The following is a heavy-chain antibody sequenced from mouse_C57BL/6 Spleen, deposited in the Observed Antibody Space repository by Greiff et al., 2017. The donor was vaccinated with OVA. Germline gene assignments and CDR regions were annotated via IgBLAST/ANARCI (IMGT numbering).Heavy chain of an antibody. J-gene: IGHJ2*01. CDR1: GFTFSDYG. CDR3: ARRYYGSSYFDY. CDR2: ISSGSSTI. Sequence: EVKLVESGGGLVKPGGSLKLSCAASGFTFSDYGMHWVRQAPGKGLEWVAYISSGSSTIYYADTVKGRFTISRDNAKNTLFLQMTSLRSEDTAMYYCARRYYGSSYFDYWGQGTTLTVAS. D-gene: IGHD1-1*01. V-gene: IGHV5-17*01.